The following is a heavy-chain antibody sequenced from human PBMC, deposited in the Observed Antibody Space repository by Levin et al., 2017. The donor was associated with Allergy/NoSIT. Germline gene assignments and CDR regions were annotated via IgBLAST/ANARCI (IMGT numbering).Heavy chain of an antibody. J-gene: IGHJ4*02. CDR1: GFTFSSYA. V-gene: IGHV3-30-3*01. CDR3: ARDKGEQLDVGQGYFDY. D-gene: IGHD6-6*01. CDR2: ISYDGSNK. Sequence: LSLTCAASGFTFSSYAMHWVRQAPGKGLEWVAVISYDGSNKYYADSVKGRFTISRDNSKNTLYLQMNSLRAEDTAVYYCARDKGEQLDVGQGYFDYWGQGTLVTVSS.